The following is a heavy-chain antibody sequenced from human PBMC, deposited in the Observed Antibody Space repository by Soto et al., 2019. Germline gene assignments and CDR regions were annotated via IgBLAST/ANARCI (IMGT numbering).Heavy chain of an antibody. J-gene: IGHJ6*02. D-gene: IGHD6-19*01. V-gene: IGHV1-69*06. CDR1: GGTFSSYA. CDR3: ARSEQWLARTYYYYGMDV. CDR2: IIPIFGTA. Sequence: ASVKVSCKASGGTFSSYAISWVRQAPGQGLEWMGGIIPIFGTANYAQKFQGRVTITADKSTSTAYMELSSLRSEGTAVYYCARSEQWLARTYYYYGMDVWGQGTTVTVSS.